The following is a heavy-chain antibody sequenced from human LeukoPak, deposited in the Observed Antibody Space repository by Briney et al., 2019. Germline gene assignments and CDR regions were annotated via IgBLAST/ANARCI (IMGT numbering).Heavy chain of an antibody. J-gene: IGHJ4*02. CDR1: GYIFTSYW. V-gene: IGHV5-10-1*01. CDR2: INPSDSYT. CDR3: ARQGLSSSFDY. D-gene: IGHD6-13*01. Sequence: GESLKISCKSSGYIFTSYWITWGRPMPGKGLEWMGRINPSDSYTNYSPSFQGHVTISADKSVGTAYLQWRSLNASDTGMYYCARQGLSSSFDYRGQGTPGPV.